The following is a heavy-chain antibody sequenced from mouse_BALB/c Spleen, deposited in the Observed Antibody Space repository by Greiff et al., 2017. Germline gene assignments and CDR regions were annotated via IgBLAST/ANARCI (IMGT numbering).Heavy chain of an antibody. V-gene: IGHV1-69*02. J-gene: IGHJ1*01. Sequence: AQLQQPGAELVKPGASVKLSCKASGYTFTSYWMHWVKQRPGQGLEWIGEIDPSDSYTNYNQKFKGKATLTVDKSSSTAYMQLSSLTSEDSAVYYCARGLLWYFDVWGAGTTVTVSS. CDR3: ARGLLWYFDV. CDR1: GYTFTSYW. D-gene: IGHD1-1*01. CDR2: IDPSDSYT.